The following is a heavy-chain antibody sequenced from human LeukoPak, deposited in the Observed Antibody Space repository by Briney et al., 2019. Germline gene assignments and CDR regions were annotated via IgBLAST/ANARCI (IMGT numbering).Heavy chain of an antibody. CDR3: AAGPYGGNTPLDY. CDR1: GXTFGSYA. Sequence: SGGSLRLSCAASGXTFGSYAMSWVRQAPGRGLEWVSSLSPSGASIYYADSVKGRFSISRDNSKNTLYLQMNNLRAEDTALYYCAAGPYGGNTPLDYWGQGTLVTISS. D-gene: IGHD4-23*01. J-gene: IGHJ4*02. V-gene: IGHV3-23*01. CDR2: LSPSGASI.